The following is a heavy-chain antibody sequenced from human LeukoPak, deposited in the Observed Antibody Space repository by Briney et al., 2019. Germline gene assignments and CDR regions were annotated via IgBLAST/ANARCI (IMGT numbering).Heavy chain of an antibody. CDR1: GGSIISSDYH. D-gene: IGHD2-21*01. CDR3: ARQPYYFDY. Sequence: SETLSLTCTVSGGSIISSDYHWGWVRQPPGKGLEWIATFYSTGNTYYNPSLQSRVTISVDTSKNQFSLELNSVTAADTAMYYCARQPYYFDYWGQGILVTVSP. V-gene: IGHV4-39*01. J-gene: IGHJ4*02. CDR2: FYSTGNT.